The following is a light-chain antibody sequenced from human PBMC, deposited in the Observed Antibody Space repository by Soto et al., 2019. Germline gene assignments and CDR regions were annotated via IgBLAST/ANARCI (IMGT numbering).Light chain of an antibody. J-gene: IGKJ2*02. Sequence: EIVMTQSPAPLSVSPGERATLSCRASQSISSNLAWYQQKPGQAPSLLLYGASTRATGIPARFSGSGSGTDFTLTISSLQSEDFAVYYCHQYNNWPPGTFGQGTKLEIK. CDR3: HQYNNWPPGT. CDR2: GAS. CDR1: QSISSN. V-gene: IGKV3-15*01.